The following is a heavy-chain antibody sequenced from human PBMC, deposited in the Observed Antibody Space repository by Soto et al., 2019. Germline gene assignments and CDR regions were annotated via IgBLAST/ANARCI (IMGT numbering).Heavy chain of an antibody. J-gene: IGHJ4*02. CDR2: ISATGGGT. Sequence: GSLRLSCVASGLPVSGKKYMAWVRQAPGKGTEWVSLISATGGGTYYADAVKGRFTISRDNSHNTLYLQVHSLTAEDTSVYYCAKDRRAGGNSAFYFDFWGQGAQVTVSS. CDR3: AKDRRAGGNSAFYFDF. D-gene: IGHD3-16*01. CDR1: GLPVSGKKY. V-gene: IGHV3-23*01.